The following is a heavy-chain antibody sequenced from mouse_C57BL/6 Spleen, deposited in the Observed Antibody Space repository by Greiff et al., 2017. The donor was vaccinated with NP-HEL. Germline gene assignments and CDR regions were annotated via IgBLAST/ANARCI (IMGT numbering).Heavy chain of an antibody. CDR1: GFNIKDDY. CDR2: IDPENGDT. D-gene: IGHD2-10*02. CDR3: TTRYEGYAMDY. J-gene: IGHJ4*01. Sequence: EVQLQQSGAELVRPGASVKLSCTASGFNIKDDYMHWVKQRPEQGLEWIGWIDPENGDTEYASKFQGKATITADTSSNTAYLQLSSLTSEDTAVYYCTTRYEGYAMDYWGQGTSVTVSS. V-gene: IGHV14-4*01.